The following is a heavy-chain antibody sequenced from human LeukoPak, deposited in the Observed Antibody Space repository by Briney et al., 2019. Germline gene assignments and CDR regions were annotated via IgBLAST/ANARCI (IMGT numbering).Heavy chain of an antibody. Sequence: SETLSLTCTVSGGSISSYYWSWIRQPPGKGLEWIGYIYYSGSTNYNPSLKSRVTISVDTSKNQFSLKLSSVTAADTAVYYCARVQSDFWSGRDAFDIWGQGTMVTVSS. D-gene: IGHD3-3*01. CDR3: ARVQSDFWSGRDAFDI. CDR2: IYYSGST. V-gene: IGHV4-59*01. J-gene: IGHJ3*02. CDR1: GGSISSYY.